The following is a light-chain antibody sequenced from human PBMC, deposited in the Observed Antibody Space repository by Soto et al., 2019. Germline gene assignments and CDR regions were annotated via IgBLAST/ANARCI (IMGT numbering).Light chain of an antibody. CDR3: AAWDDRLSFYV. CDR1: SSNIGSNF. CDR2: RNN. V-gene: IGLV1-47*01. Sequence: QSVLTQPPSASGTPGQRVTISCSRSSSNIGSNFVYWYQQLSGTAPKLLIFRNNQWPSGVPDRFSGSKSGTSASLDISDLRSEDEADYYCAAWDDRLSFYVFGTGTKVTVL. J-gene: IGLJ1*01.